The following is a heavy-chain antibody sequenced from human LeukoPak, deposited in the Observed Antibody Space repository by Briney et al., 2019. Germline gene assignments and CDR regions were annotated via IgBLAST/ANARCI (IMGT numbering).Heavy chain of an antibody. CDR2: ISSSSSYI. V-gene: IGHV3-21*01. Sequence: GGSLRLSCAASGFTFSSYSMNWVRQAPGKGLEWVSSISSSSSYIYYADSVKGRFTISRDNAKNSLYLQMNSLRAEDTAVYYCARGLNMWEWLLLAPFDYWGQGTLVTVSS. J-gene: IGHJ4*02. CDR3: ARGLNMWEWLLLAPFDY. CDR1: GFTFSSYS. D-gene: IGHD3-3*01.